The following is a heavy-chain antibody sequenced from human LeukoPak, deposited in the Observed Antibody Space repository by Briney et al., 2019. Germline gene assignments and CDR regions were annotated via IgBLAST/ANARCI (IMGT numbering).Heavy chain of an antibody. Sequence: GGSLRLSCAASGFTFSSYGMHWVRQAPGKGLEWVSYISGSGSTIYYADSVKGRFTISRDNAKNSLYLQMNSLRDEDTAVYYCARGYYFDYWGQGTLVTVSS. CDR1: GFTFSSYG. CDR2: ISGSGSTI. CDR3: ARGYYFDY. J-gene: IGHJ4*02. V-gene: IGHV3-48*02.